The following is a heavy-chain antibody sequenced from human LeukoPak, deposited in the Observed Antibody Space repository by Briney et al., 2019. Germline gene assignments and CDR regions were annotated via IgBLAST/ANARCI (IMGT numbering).Heavy chain of an antibody. D-gene: IGHD3-10*01. Sequence: SETLSLTCTVSGGSISSSSYYWGWIRQPPGKGLEWIGSIYYSGSTYYNPSLKSRVTISVDTSKNQFSLKLSSVTAADTAVYYCARSTYYYGSGSYYNAVNWFNPWGQGTLVTVSS. J-gene: IGHJ5*02. CDR1: GGSISSSSYY. V-gene: IGHV4-39*07. CDR3: ARSTYYYGSGSYYNAVNWFNP. CDR2: IYYSGST.